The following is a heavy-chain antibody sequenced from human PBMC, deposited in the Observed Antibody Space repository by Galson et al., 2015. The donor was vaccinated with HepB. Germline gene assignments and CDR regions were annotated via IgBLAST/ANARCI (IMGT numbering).Heavy chain of an antibody. CDR3: ARTGERGIAAARHYDY. V-gene: IGHV1-3*01. Sequence: SVKVSCKASGYTFTSYAMHWVRQAPGQRLEWMGWINAGNGNTKYSQKFQGRVTITRDISASTAYMELSSLRTEDAAVYYCARTGERGIAAARHYDYWGQGTLVTVSS. CDR2: INAGNGNT. D-gene: IGHD6-13*01. CDR1: GYTFTSYA. J-gene: IGHJ4*02.